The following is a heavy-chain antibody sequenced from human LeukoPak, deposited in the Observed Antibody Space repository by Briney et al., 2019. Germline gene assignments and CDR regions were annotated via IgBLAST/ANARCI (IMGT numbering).Heavy chain of an antibody. CDR2: IYYSGST. J-gene: IGHJ5*02. CDR3: ARDKADYGDYYNWFDP. V-gene: IGHV4-59*01. D-gene: IGHD4-17*01. Sequence: SETLSLTCTVSGGSISNYYWSWIRQPPGKGLEWIGYIYYSGSTDYNPSLKSRVTISVDTSKNQFSLKLSSVTAADTAVYYCARDKADYGDYYNWFDPWGQGTLVTVSS. CDR1: GGSISNYY.